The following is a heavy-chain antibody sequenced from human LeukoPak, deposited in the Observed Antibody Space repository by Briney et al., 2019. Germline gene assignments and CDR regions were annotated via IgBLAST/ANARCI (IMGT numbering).Heavy chain of an antibody. D-gene: IGHD3-22*01. Sequence: GGSLRLSCAASGFTVSSNYMSWVRQAPGKGLEWVSVIYSGGSTYYADSAKGRFTISRHNSKNTLYLQMNSLRAEDTAVYYCARGQYYYDSSGYSLGYWGQGTLVTVSS. V-gene: IGHV3-53*04. CDR3: ARGQYYYDSSGYSLGY. CDR2: IYSGGST. CDR1: GFTVSSNY. J-gene: IGHJ4*02.